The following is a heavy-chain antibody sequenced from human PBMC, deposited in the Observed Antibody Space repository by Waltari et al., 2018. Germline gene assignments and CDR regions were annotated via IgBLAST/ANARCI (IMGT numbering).Heavy chain of an antibody. Sequence: QVQLQESGPGLVKPSETLSLTCTVSGGSISSYYWSWIRQPPGKGLEWIGYIYYSGSTNYNPSLKSRVTISVDTSKNQFSLKLSSVTAADTAVYYCARGRVGYYYYGMDVWGQGTTVTVSS. J-gene: IGHJ6*02. CDR3: ARGRVGYYYYGMDV. CDR2: IYYSGST. D-gene: IGHD3-10*01. V-gene: IGHV4-59*01. CDR1: GGSISSYY.